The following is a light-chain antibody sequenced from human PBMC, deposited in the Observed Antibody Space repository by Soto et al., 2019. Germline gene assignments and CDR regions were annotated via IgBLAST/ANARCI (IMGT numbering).Light chain of an antibody. Sequence: QSVLTQPPSVAGAPGQRVTISCTWSRSNIGAGYDVHWYQQLPGAAPKLLIYGNSNRPSGVPDRFSGSKSGTSASLAITGLQAEDEADYYCQSYDASLSGDVVFGGGTQLTVL. CDR3: QSYDASLSGDVV. J-gene: IGLJ2*01. V-gene: IGLV1-40*01. CDR2: GNS. CDR1: RSNIGAGYD.